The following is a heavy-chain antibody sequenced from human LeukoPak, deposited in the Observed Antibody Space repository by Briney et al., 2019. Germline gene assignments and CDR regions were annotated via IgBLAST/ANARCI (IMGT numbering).Heavy chain of an antibody. Sequence: SETLSLTSAVYGGSFSGYYWSWIRQPPGKGLEWIGEINHSGSTNYNPSLKSRVTISVDTSKNQFSLKLSSVTAADTAVYYCARGRWSSPQTAWGQETLVTVSS. CDR1: GGSFSGYY. D-gene: IGHD1-14*01. CDR2: INHSGST. V-gene: IGHV4-34*01. CDR3: ARGRWSSPQTA. J-gene: IGHJ5*02.